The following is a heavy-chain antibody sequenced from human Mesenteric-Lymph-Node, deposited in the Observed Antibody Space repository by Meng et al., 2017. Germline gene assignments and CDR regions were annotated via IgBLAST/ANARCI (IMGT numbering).Heavy chain of an antibody. V-gene: IGHV3-11*04. CDR2: ISPTGGSL. CDR3: ARDHGFLNWFDP. J-gene: IGHJ5*02. D-gene: IGHD2/OR15-2a*01. CDR1: GFTLSDYY. Sequence: QVQLVESGGGLVKAGGSLRLSCAASGFTLSDYYMTWIRQSPGQGLEWIVSISPTGGSLYYADSVKGRFSISRDNAKSSLSLQMNSLRLEDTAVYYCARDHGFLNWFDPWGQGTLVTVSS.